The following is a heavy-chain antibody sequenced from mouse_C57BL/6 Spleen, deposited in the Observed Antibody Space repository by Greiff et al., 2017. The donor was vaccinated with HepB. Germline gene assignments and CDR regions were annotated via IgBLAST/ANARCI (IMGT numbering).Heavy chain of an antibody. V-gene: IGHV1-80*01. J-gene: IGHJ2*01. D-gene: IGHD2-3*01. CDR3: AREDDPLYFDY. CDR1: GYAFSSYW. CDR2: IYPGDGDT. Sequence: QVHVKQSGAELVKPGASVKISCKASGYAFSSYWMNWVKQRPGKGLEWIGQIYPGDGDTNYNGKFKGKATLTADKSSSTAYMQLSSLTSEDSAVYFCAREDDPLYFDYWGQGTTLTVSS.